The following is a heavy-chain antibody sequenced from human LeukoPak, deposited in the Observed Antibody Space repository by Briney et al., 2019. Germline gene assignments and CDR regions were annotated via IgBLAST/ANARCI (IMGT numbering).Heavy chain of an antibody. CDR2: IKQDGSER. J-gene: IGHJ5*02. V-gene: IGHV3-7*01. D-gene: IGHD2-2*01. Sequence: GGSLRLSCAASGFTFSSYWMSWVRQAPGKGLEWVANIKQDGSERYYADSVKSRFTISRDNAKNSLYLQMNSLRAEDTAVYYCARRPQYCSSTSCYAVVNWFDPWGQGTLVTVSS. CDR1: GFTFSSYW. CDR3: ARRPQYCSSTSCYAVVNWFDP.